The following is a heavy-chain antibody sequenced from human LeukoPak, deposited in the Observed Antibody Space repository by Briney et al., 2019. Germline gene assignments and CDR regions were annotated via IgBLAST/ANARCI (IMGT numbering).Heavy chain of an antibody. Sequence: GGSLRLSCSASGFTFSSYGMHWVRQAPGKGLEWVAFIRYDGSNKYYADSVKGRFTISRDNSKNTLYLQMNSLRAEDTAVYYCARGAICPFCVYGSGTGPFDPWGQGTLVTVSS. CDR3: ARGAICPFCVYGSGTGPFDP. CDR1: GFTFSSYG. J-gene: IGHJ5*02. V-gene: IGHV3-30*02. CDR2: IRYDGSNK. D-gene: IGHD3-10*01.